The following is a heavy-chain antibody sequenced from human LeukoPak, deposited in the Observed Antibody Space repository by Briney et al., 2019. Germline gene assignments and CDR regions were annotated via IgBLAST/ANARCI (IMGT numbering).Heavy chain of an antibody. CDR2: ISSSSDSI. D-gene: IGHD5-12*01. V-gene: IGHV3-48*02. CDR1: GFTFSRYE. CDR3: ARAMRSGYDY. Sequence: GGSLRLSCAVSGFTFSRYEMNWVRQAPGKRLEWVSYISSSSDSIYYADSVKGRFTTSRDNAENSLYLQMSSLRDEDTAVYYCARAMRSGYDYWGQGTLVTVSS. J-gene: IGHJ4*02.